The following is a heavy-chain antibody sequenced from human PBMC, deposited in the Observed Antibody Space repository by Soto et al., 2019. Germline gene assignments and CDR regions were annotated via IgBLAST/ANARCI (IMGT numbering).Heavy chain of an antibody. J-gene: IGHJ6*02. D-gene: IGHD3-3*01. V-gene: IGHV1-18*01. Sequence: QVQLVQSGAEVKKPGASVKVSCKASGYTFTSYGISWVRQAPGQGLEWMGWISAYNGNTNYAQKLQGRVTMTTDTDTSTAYMELRSLRSDATAVYYCARDTARDFWSGSTYYYYGMDVWGQGTTVTVSS. CDR2: ISAYNGNT. CDR3: ARDTARDFWSGSTYYYYGMDV. CDR1: GYTFTSYG.